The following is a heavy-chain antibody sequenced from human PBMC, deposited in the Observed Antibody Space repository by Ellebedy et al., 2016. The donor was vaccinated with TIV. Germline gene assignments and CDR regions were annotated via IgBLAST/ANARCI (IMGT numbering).Heavy chain of an antibody. V-gene: IGHV3-21*01. J-gene: IGHJ4*02. CDR2: ISSSSSYI. D-gene: IGHD5-24*01. CDR3: ARDLPRKIEMATIY. CDR1: GFTFSSYS. Sequence: GESLKISXAASGFTFSSYSMNWVRQAPGKGLEWVSSISSSSSYIYYADSVKGRFTISRDNAKNSLYLQMNSLRAEDTAVYYCARDLPRKIEMATIYWGQGTLVTVSS.